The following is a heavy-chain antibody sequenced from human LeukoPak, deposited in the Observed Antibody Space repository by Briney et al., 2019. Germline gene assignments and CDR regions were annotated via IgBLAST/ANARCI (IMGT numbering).Heavy chain of an antibody. D-gene: IGHD3-3*01. CDR3: AKGNVLRFLEWLPPVAGYYYYYMDV. CDR2: ISGSGGRT. Sequence: PGGSLRLSCAASGFTFSSYAMTWVRQAPGKGLEWVSAISGSGGRTHYADSVKGRFTISRDNSKNTLYLQMNSLRAEDTAVYYCAKGNVLRFLEWLPPVAGYYYYYMDVWGKGTTVTVSS. J-gene: IGHJ6*03. CDR1: GFTFSSYA. V-gene: IGHV3-23*01.